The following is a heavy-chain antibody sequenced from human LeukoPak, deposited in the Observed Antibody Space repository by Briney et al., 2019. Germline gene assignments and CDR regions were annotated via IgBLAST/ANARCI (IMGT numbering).Heavy chain of an antibody. CDR3: SRALEV. J-gene: IGHJ6*04. Sequence: GGSLRLSCEVSGFNFRSYWMDWVRQAPGGGREWVANIRQDGSEIYYVDSVKGRFTISRDNAKNSLYLQMNSLRAEDTAVYYCSRALEVWGKGTTVTVSS. CDR1: GFNFRSYW. V-gene: IGHV3-7*01. CDR2: IRQDGSEI.